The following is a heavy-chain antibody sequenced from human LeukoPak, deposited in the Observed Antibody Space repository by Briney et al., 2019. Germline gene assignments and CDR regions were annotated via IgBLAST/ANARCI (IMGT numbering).Heavy chain of an antibody. J-gene: IGHJ6*03. D-gene: IGHD3-22*01. Sequence: GESLKISCKGPGYSFTSYWIGWVRQMPGKGLEWMGIIYPGDSDTRYSPSFQGQVTISADKSISTAYLQWSSLKASDTAMYYCARHGGYYDSSGYAYMDVWGKGTTVTVSS. CDR2: IYPGDSDT. V-gene: IGHV5-51*01. CDR1: GYSFTSYW. CDR3: ARHGGYYDSSGYAYMDV.